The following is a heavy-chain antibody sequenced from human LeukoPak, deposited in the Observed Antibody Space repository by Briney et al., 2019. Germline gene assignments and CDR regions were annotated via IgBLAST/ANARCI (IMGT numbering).Heavy chain of an antibody. Sequence: GGSLRLSCAASGFTVSSNYMSWVRQAPGKGLEWVSVIYSGGSTYYADSVKGRFTISRDNSKNTLYLQMNSLRAEDTAVYYCAKDFSVWGSYRYGFAGAFDIWGQGTMVTVSS. CDR2: IYSGGST. J-gene: IGHJ3*02. CDR1: GFTVSSNY. D-gene: IGHD3-16*02. CDR3: AKDFSVWGSYRYGFAGAFDI. V-gene: IGHV3-66*01.